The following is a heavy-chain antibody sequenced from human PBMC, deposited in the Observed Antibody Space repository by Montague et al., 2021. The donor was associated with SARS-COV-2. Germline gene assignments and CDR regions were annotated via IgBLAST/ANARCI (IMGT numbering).Heavy chain of an antibody. D-gene: IGHD5-24*01. V-gene: IGHV4-59*01. Sequence: SETLSLTCAVYGGSFSSYYWSWIRQPPGKGLEWIGYIYYSGSTNYNPSLKSRVTISVDTSKNQFSLKLSSVTAADTAVYYYARVFPRWLQFDPYFDYWGQGTLVTVSS. CDR2: IYYSGST. CDR3: ARVFPRWLQFDPYFDY. CDR1: GGSFSSYY. J-gene: IGHJ4*02.